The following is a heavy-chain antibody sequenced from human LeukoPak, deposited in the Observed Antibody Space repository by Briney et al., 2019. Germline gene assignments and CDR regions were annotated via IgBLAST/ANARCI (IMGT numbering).Heavy chain of an antibody. CDR2: VYYDGTS. CDR1: GGSFSGYY. CDR3: VRHISTNTGYFDS. V-gene: IGHV4-34*01. D-gene: IGHD5-24*01. Sequence: SETLSLTCAVYGGSFSGYYWSWIRQPPGKGLEWIGSVYYDGTSYSNPSLKSRVAVFVDTSRDQFSLDLSFVTAADTALYYCVRHISTNTGYFDSCGQGTLVSVSS. J-gene: IGHJ4*02.